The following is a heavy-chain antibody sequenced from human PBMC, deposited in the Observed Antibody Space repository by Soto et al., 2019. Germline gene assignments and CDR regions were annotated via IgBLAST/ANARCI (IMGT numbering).Heavy chain of an antibody. Sequence: PERSLRLSCAASGITFSSYSMNWVRQDPGKGLEWVSYTSSSSSTLYYAYSVKGRFTISRDNATNSLYLQLNSPRDEDTALNYCARLRSGWCAEGKEYFLHWGQDTLVAVST. CDR1: GITFSSYS. J-gene: IGHJ1*01. CDR2: TSSSSSTL. V-gene: IGHV3-48*02. CDR3: ARLRSGWCAEGKEYFLH. D-gene: IGHD6-13*01.